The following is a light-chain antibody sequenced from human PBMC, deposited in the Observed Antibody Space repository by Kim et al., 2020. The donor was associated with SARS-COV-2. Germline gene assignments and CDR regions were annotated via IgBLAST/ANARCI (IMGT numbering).Light chain of an antibody. J-gene: IGLJ2*01. CDR3: NSRESNDYVV. V-gene: IGLV3-19*01. CDR1: SLRSYY. Sequence: SSELTQDPAVSVALGQTVRITCQGDSLRSYYATWYQQKPGQAPILVIYGKNNRPSGIPDRFSGSSSGNTASLTITGTQAGDEADYYCNSRESNDYVVFGG. CDR2: GKN.